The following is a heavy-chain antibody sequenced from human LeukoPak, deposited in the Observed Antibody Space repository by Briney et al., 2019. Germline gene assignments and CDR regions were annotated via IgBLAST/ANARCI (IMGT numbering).Heavy chain of an antibody. CDR2: IYYSGST. Sequence: SETLSLTCTVSGGSISSYYWGWIRQPPGKGLEWIGSIYYSGSTYYNPSLKSRVTISVDTSKNQFSLKLSSVTAADTAVYYCARQSRMTTVVTPTYYYYYMDVWGKGTTVTISS. V-gene: IGHV4-39*01. CDR1: GGSISSYY. D-gene: IGHD4-23*01. J-gene: IGHJ6*03. CDR3: ARQSRMTTVVTPTYYYYYMDV.